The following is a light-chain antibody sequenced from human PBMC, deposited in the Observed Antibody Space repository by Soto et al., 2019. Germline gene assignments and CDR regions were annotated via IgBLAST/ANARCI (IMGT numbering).Light chain of an antibody. CDR2: DNN. J-gene: IGLJ2*01. Sequence: QSVLTQPPSVSAPPGQKITISCSGSSSNIGISYVFWYQQLPGTAPKLLIYDNNKRPSGIPGRFSGSKSGTSATLDITGLQTGDEADYYCGTWDSSLSAVLFGGGTQLTVL. CDR3: GTWDSSLSAVL. V-gene: IGLV1-51*01. CDR1: SSNIGISY.